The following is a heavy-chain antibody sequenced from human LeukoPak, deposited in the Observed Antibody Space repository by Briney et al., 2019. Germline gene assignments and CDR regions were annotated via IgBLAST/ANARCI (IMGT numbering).Heavy chain of an antibody. CDR3: ARVGQAGYVGYPLDY. V-gene: IGHV3-23*01. D-gene: IGHD5-12*01. CDR1: GFTFSTYT. CDR2: MSSSGIST. J-gene: IGHJ4*02. Sequence: GGSLRLSCAASGFTFSTYTMTWVRQAPGKGLEWVSAMSSSGISTYYADSVKGRFTISRDNSKNTLYLQMNSLRAEDTAVFYCARVGQAGYVGYPLDYRGQGTLVTVSS.